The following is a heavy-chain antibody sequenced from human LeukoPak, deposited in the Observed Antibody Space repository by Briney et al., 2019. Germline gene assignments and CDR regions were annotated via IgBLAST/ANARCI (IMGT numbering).Heavy chain of an antibody. CDR3: VRDSSGYYPRLFQH. V-gene: IGHV3-23*01. J-gene: IGHJ1*01. Sequence: PGGSLRLSCAASGFTFSSYATSWVRQAPGKGLEWVSAISGSGGSTYYADSVKGRFTISRDNSKNTLYLQMNSLRAEDTAVYYCVRDSSGYYPRLFQHWGQGTLVTFSS. CDR1: GFTFSSYA. D-gene: IGHD3-22*01. CDR2: ISGSGGST.